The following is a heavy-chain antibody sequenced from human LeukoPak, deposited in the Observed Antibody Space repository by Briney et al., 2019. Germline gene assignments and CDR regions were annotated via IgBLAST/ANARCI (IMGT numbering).Heavy chain of an antibody. Sequence: ASVKVSCKASGYTFTGYYMHWVRQAPGQGLQWMGWINPNSGFAHYPQNFQGRLTMTRDTSISTVYMELSRLRSDDTAVYYCARGQQWLEAFDYWGLGTLVTVSS. CDR3: ARGQQWLEAFDY. D-gene: IGHD6-19*01. V-gene: IGHV1-2*02. J-gene: IGHJ4*02. CDR2: INPNSGFA. CDR1: GYTFTGYY.